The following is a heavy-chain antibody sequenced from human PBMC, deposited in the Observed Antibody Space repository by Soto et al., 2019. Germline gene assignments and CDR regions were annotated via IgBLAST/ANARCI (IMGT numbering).Heavy chain of an antibody. J-gene: IGHJ5*02. D-gene: IGHD4-17*01. CDR2: IYPGDSET. Sequence: EVQLVQSGAEVKKPGESLKISCKGSGYSFTNYWIAWVRQMPGKGLEWMGIIYPGDSETRYSPSFQGQVTISADKSISTAYLQWSSLKASDSAMYYCVRDVDYGGNSDWSDPWGQGTLVTVSS. CDR1: GYSFTNYW. CDR3: VRDVDYGGNSDWSDP. V-gene: IGHV5-51*01.